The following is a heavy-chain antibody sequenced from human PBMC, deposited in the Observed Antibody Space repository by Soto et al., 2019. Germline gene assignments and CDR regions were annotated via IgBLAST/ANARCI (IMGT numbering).Heavy chain of an antibody. CDR3: ARDSGWPILNFDN. Sequence: GGSLRLSCAASDFDFSSYGIHWVRQAPGKGLEWVAASSYDGRETFYADSAKGRFTVSKEMSKNTAFLQMNALRHEDTAVYFCARDSGWPILNFDNWGQGXSVTVSS. CDR1: DFDFSSYG. J-gene: IGHJ4*02. D-gene: IGHD3-10*01. V-gene: IGHV3-30*03. CDR2: SSYDGRET.